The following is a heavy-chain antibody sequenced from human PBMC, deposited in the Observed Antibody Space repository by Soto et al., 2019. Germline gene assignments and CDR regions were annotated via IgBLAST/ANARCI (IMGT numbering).Heavy chain of an antibody. V-gene: IGHV4-34*01. Sequence: SETLSLTCAVYGGSFSGYYWSWIRQPPGKGLEWMGVINHSGSTNYNPSLKSRVTISVDTSKNQFSLKLSSVTAADTAVYYCAGGLMARFDPWGQGTLVTVSS. CDR2: INHSGST. CDR3: AGGLMARFDP. CDR1: GGSFSGYY. J-gene: IGHJ5*02.